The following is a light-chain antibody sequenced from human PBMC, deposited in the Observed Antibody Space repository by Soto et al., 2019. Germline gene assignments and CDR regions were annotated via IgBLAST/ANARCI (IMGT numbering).Light chain of an antibody. CDR2: GAS. J-gene: IGKJ1*01. V-gene: IGKV3-20*01. CDR1: QSVSSSY. CDR3: QHYGRSPAT. Sequence: EIVLTQSPGTLSLSPGERATLSCRASQSVSSSYLAWYQQKPGQAPRLLIYGASSRATGIPDRFSGSGSGTDFTLTISRLEPEDFSVYYCQHYGRSPATFGQGTKVEIK.